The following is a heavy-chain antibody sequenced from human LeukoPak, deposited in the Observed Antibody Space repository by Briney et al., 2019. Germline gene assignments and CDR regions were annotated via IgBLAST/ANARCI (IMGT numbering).Heavy chain of an antibody. V-gene: IGHV3-33*01. Sequence: GGSLRLSCAASGFIFSNYGMHWVRQAPGKGLEWVAGIWYDGYNKFYADSAKGRFTISRDNSKNTLYLQMSSLRAEDKALYYCARVSHHGSGYYYTLAYWGQGTLVTVSS. D-gene: IGHD3-10*01. CDR3: ARVSHHGSGYYYTLAY. CDR1: GFIFSNYG. J-gene: IGHJ4*02. CDR2: IWYDGYNK.